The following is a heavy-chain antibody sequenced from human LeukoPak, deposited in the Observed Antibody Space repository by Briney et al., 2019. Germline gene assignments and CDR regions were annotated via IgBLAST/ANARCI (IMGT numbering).Heavy chain of an antibody. D-gene: IGHD3-16*01. CDR2: INHSGST. V-gene: IGHV4-34*01. CDR1: GGSFSGYY. J-gene: IGHJ4*02. Sequence: SETLSLTCAVYGGSFSGYYWSWIRQPPGKGLEWIGEINHSGSTNYNPSLKSRVTISVDTSKNQFSLKLSSVTAADTAVYYCARGRGTKIDYWGQGTLVTVSS. CDR3: ARGRGTKIDY.